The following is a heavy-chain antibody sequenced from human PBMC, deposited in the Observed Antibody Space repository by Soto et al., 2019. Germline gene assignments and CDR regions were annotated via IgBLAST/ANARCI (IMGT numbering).Heavy chain of an antibody. D-gene: IGHD2-8*01. J-gene: IGHJ1*01. CDR3: ARSRNGAVADSINF. CDR2: ISRDGSSK. V-gene: IGHV3-30-3*01. CDR1: GFSFSRYA. Sequence: XGSRRRSCAAAGFSFSRYAMHWVRQAPGEGLEWVAVISRDGSSKYYGDSVKGRFTVSRDNSNNTLFLSMTSLRPDDTGVFYCARSRNGAVADSINFWGQGSLVTVSA.